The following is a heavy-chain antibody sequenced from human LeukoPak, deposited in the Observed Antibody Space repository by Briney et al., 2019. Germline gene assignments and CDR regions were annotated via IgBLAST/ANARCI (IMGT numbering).Heavy chain of an antibody. CDR1: GGTFSSYA. CDR2: IIPIFGTA. J-gene: IGHJ3*02. Sequence: GASVKVSCKASGGTFSSYAISWVRRAPGQGLEWMGGIIPIFGTANYAQKFQGRVTITADESTSTAYMELSSLRSEDTAVYYCARDRVAYYYDSSGYNDAFDIWGQGAMVTVSS. CDR3: ARDRVAYYYDSSGYNDAFDI. D-gene: IGHD3-22*01. V-gene: IGHV1-69*13.